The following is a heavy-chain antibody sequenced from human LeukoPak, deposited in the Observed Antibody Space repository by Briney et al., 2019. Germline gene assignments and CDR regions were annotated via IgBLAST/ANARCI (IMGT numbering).Heavy chain of an antibody. CDR3: ASGIAVAGRGKYYFDY. CDR1: GGTFSSYA. D-gene: IGHD6-19*01. CDR2: IIPIFGTA. V-gene: IGHV1-69*05. Sequence: ASVKVSCKASGGTFSSYAISWVRQAPGQGLEWMGGIIPIFGTANYAQKFQGRVTITTDESTSTAYMELSSLRSEDTAVYYCASGIAVAGRGKYYFDYWGQGTLVTVSS. J-gene: IGHJ4*02.